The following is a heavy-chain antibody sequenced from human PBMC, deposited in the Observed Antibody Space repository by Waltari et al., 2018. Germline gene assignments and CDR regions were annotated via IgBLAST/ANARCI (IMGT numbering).Heavy chain of an antibody. V-gene: IGHV1-18*01. CDR1: GYTFTSYG. CDR2: ISAYNGNT. Sequence: QVQLVQSGAEVKKPGASVKVSCKASGYTFTSYGISWVRQAPGQGLEWMGWISAYNGNTNYAQKLQGRVTMTTDTSTSTAYMELRSLRSDDTAVYYCARDRDYDFWSGYPPSLFDYWGQGTLVTVSS. J-gene: IGHJ4*02. CDR3: ARDRDYDFWSGYPPSLFDY. D-gene: IGHD3-3*01.